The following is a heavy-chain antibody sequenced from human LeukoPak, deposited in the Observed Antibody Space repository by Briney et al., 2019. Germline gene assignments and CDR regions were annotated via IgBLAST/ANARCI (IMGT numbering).Heavy chain of an antibody. CDR1: GYTFTGYY. J-gene: IGHJ5*02. D-gene: IGHD3-10*01. V-gene: IGHV1-2*02. CDR2: INPNSGGT. Sequence: ASVKVSCKASGYTFTGYYMHWVRQAPGQGLEWMGWINPNSGGTNYAQKFQGRVTMTRDTSISTAYMELSRLRSDDTAVYYCARETGITMVRGVIISPWFDPWGQGTLVTVSS. CDR3: ARETGITMVRGVIISPWFDP.